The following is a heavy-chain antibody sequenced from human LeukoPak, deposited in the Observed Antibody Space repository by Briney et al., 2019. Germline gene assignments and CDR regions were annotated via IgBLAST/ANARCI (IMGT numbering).Heavy chain of an antibody. J-gene: IGHJ4*02. CDR1: GFTFSSYA. Sequence: GGSLRLSCAASGFTFSSYAMHWVRQAPGKGLEYASAISSNGGSTYYANSVKGRFTISRDNAKNSLYLQMSSLRAEDTAVYYCATDPLGYSAYWGQGTLVTVSS. CDR3: ATDPLGYSAY. D-gene: IGHD5-12*01. V-gene: IGHV3-64*01. CDR2: ISSNGGST.